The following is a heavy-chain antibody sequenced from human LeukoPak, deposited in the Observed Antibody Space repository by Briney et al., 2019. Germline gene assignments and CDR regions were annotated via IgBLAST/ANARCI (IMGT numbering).Heavy chain of an antibody. V-gene: IGHV3-33*08. D-gene: IGHD3-16*01. Sequence: PGGSLRLSCAASGFTFSDYYMSWIRQAPGKGLEWLAAIFYDGSNQHYADTVKGRFTISRDNSKNTLYLQVNSLTAEGTAVYYCARDQALYFSYGDYWGQGTLVTVSS. CDR3: ARDQALYFSYGDY. CDR2: IFYDGSNQ. CDR1: GFTFSDYY. J-gene: IGHJ4*02.